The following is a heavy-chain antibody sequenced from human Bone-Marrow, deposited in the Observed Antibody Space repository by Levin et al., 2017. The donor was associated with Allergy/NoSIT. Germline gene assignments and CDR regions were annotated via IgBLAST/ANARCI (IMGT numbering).Heavy chain of an antibody. Sequence: PSETLSLTCTVSGGSISSYYWSWIRQPAGKGLEWIGRIYTSGSTNYNPSLKSRVTMSVDTSKNQFSLKLSSVTAADTAVYYCARITAMVTLTWYFDLWGRGTLVTVSS. J-gene: IGHJ2*01. CDR3: ARITAMVTLTWYFDL. V-gene: IGHV4-4*07. CDR1: GGSISSYY. D-gene: IGHD5-18*01. CDR2: IYTSGST.